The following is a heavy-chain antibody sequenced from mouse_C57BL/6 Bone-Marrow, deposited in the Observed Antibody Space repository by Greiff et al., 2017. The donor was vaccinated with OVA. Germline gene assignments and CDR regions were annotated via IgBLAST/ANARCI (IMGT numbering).Heavy chain of an antibody. Sequence: VQLQQPGAELVKPGASVKVSCKASGYTFTSYWMHWVKQRPGQGLEWIGRIHPSDRDTNSPQKFKGTATLTVDNSSRTAYMQVSSQTDEDAAVYYCAIGGGNAMDYWGQGTSVTVSS. CDR3: AIGGGNAMDY. V-gene: IGHV1-74*01. J-gene: IGHJ4*01. CDR2: IHPSDRDT. CDR1: GYTFTSYW.